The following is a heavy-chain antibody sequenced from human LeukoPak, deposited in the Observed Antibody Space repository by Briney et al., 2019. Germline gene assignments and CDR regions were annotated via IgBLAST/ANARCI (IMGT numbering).Heavy chain of an antibody. J-gene: IGHJ4*02. D-gene: IGHD3-22*01. CDR1: GYTFTGYY. CDR2: INPNSGGT. CDR3: ARTYYYDSSGYYYGY. Sequence: ASVKVSCKASGYTFTGYYMHWVRQAPGQGLEWMGWINPNSGGTNYAQKFQGRVTMTRDTSISTAYMELSRLRSDNTAVYYCARTYYYDSSGYYYGYWGQGTLVTVSS. V-gene: IGHV1-2*02.